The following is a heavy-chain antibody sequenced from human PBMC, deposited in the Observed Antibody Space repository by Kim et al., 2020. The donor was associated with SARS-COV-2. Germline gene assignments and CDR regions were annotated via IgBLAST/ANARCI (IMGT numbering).Heavy chain of an antibody. V-gene: IGHV1-8*01. J-gene: IGHJ4*02. Sequence: ASVKVSCKASGYTFTSYDINWVRQATGQGLEWMGWMNPNSGNTGYAQKFQGRVTMTRNTSISTAYMELSSLRSEDMAVYYCARGPPYYDILTGYYYDYWGQGTLVTVSS. CDR1: GYTFTSYD. D-gene: IGHD3-9*01. CDR3: ARGPPYYDILTGYYYDY. CDR2: MNPNSGNT.